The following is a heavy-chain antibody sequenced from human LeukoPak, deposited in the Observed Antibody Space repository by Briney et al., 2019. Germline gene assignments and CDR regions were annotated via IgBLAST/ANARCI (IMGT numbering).Heavy chain of an antibody. CDR1: RFTFSTYG. CDR3: ARAAEHSGSYLCTY. D-gene: IGHD1-26*01. CDR2: ISYDGSNK. J-gene: IGHJ4*02. V-gene: IGHV3-30*03. Sequence: PGGSLRLSCAASRFTFSTYGMHWVRQAPGKGLEWVAVISYDGSNKYYADSVKGRFTISRDNSKNTLYLQMNSLRAEDTAVYYCARAAEHSGSYLCTYWGQGTLVTVSS.